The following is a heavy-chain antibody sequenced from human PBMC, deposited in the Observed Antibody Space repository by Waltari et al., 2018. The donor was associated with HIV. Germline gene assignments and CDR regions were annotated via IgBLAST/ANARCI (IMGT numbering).Heavy chain of an antibody. J-gene: IGHJ6*02. D-gene: IGHD3-3*01. CDR2: ISVNRCDI. V-gene: IGHV3-9*01. CDR3: VKDGASTIFGVLNGMDV. CDR1: GITFDDYA. Sequence: EVQLVESGGGSVQPGRSLRLSCTDSGITFDDYAMHWVRQPPGRGLGWVSGISVNRCDIAYAYSVKGRFTISRDNTKNSLFLQMNSVRVEDTALYYCVKDGASTIFGVLNGMDVWGQGTTVTVSS.